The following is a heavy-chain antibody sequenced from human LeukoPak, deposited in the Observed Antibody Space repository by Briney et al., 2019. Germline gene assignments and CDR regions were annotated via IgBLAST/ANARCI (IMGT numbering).Heavy chain of an antibody. J-gene: IGHJ6*03. Sequence: ASVKVSCKASGYTFTSYGISWVRQAPGQGLEWLGWISAYNGNTNYAQKLQGRVTMTTDTSTSTAYMELRSLRSDDTAVYYCARGYSSGWYLTANYYYYYYMDVWGKGTTVTVSS. CDR3: ARGYSSGWYLTANYYYYYYMDV. V-gene: IGHV1-18*01. CDR2: ISAYNGNT. CDR1: GYTFTSYG. D-gene: IGHD6-19*01.